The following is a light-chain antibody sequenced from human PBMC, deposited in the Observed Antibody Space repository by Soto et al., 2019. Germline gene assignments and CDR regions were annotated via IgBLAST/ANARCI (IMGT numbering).Light chain of an antibody. CDR3: QQYYSTPIT. CDR2: WAS. V-gene: IGKV4-1*01. J-gene: IGKJ5*01. CDR1: QSVLYSSNNQNY. Sequence: DIVMTQSPDSLALSLGERATINCKSSQSVLYSSNNQNYLAWYQQKPGQPPKLLIYWASTRESGVPDRFSGSGSVTDFSLTISSLRAEDVAVYYCQQYYSTPITFGQGTRLEIK.